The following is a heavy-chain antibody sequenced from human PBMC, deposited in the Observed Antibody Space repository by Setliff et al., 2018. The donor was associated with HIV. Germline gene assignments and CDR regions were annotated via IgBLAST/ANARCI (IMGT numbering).Heavy chain of an antibody. CDR1: GGSTSEYY. J-gene: IGHJ4*01. CDR2: ISYSGST. D-gene: IGHD1-1*01. Sequence: PSETLSLTCTVSGGSTSEYYWSWTRQPPGKALEWIGYISYSGSTNYNPSLESRVAISENMSKNQLSLRLRSVTAADTALYYCARQNGNFDSWGQGILVTVSS. CDR3: ARQNGNFDS. V-gene: IGHV4-59*08.